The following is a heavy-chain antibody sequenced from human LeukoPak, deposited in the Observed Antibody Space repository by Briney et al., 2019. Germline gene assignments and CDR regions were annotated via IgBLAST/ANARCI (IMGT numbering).Heavy chain of an antibody. Sequence: ASVKVSCKASGYTFTGYYMPWVRQAPGQGLEYMGWINPNSGDTNHAQNFQGRVTLTRDTSISTAYMELSSLRSDDSALYYCAGEYCSGGTCRQGFDYWGQGTLVTVSS. CDR2: INPNSGDT. D-gene: IGHD2-15*01. V-gene: IGHV1-2*02. J-gene: IGHJ4*02. CDR1: GYTFTGYY. CDR3: AGEYCSGGTCRQGFDY.